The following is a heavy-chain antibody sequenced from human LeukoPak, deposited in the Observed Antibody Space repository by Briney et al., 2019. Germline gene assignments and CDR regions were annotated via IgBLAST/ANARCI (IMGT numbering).Heavy chain of an antibody. CDR3: AKVGVDILRFLEWLLNTFDY. CDR2: ISGSGGST. CDR1: GFTFSSYA. D-gene: IGHD3-3*01. J-gene: IGHJ4*02. V-gene: IGHV3-23*01. Sequence: GGSLRLSRAASGFTFSSYAMIWVRQAPGKGLEWVSAISGSGGSTYYADSVKGRFTISRDNSKNTLYLQMNSLRAEDTAVYYCAKVGVDILRFLEWLLNTFDYWGQGTLVTVSS.